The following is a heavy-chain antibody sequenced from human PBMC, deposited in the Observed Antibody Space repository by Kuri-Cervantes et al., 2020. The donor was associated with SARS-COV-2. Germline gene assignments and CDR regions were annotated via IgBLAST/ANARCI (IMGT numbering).Heavy chain of an antibody. V-gene: IGHV1-18*01. CDR1: GYTFTSYG. CDR3: ARVGYCGSMSCYLDP. D-gene: IGHD2-2*01. J-gene: IGHJ5*02. CDR2: ISAYNGNT. Sequence: ASVKVSCKASGYTFTSYGISWMRQAPGQGLEWMGWISAYNGNTNYAQKLQGRVTMTTDTSTSTAYMELSSLRSEDTAVYYCARVGYCGSMSCYLDPWGQGTLVTVAS.